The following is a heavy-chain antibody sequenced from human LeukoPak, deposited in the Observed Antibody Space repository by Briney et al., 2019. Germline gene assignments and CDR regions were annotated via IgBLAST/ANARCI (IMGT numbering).Heavy chain of an antibody. D-gene: IGHD3/OR15-3a*01. Sequence: GGSLRLSCTGSGFTFSSHWMSWVRQAPGRGLEWVANIKEDGSETYYLDSVKGRFTISRDNAKNSLYLQMNSLRAEDTAVYYCARGPGLVPDYWGQGTLVTVSS. J-gene: IGHJ4*02. V-gene: IGHV3-7*01. CDR2: IKEDGSET. CDR3: ARGPGLVPDY. CDR1: GFTFSSHW.